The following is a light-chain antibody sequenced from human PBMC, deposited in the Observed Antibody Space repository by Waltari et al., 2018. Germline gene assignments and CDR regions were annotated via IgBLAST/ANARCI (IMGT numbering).Light chain of an antibody. V-gene: IGKV3-20*01. CDR2: GAS. CDR1: QRISYHS. CDR3: HQYGSSQRT. J-gene: IGKJ4*01. Sequence: NVLTQSPGTLSLSPGEGATLSCRASQRISYHSLAWYQQKPGQAPRLLIYGASSRATGIPDRFSGSGSGTDFTLTISRLEPEDFVVYYCHQYGSSQRTFGGGTKVEIK.